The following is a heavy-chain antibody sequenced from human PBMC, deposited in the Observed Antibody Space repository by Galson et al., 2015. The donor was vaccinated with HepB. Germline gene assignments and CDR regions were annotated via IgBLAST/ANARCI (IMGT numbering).Heavy chain of an antibody. CDR3: ARDERYTSGWYFDY. V-gene: IGHV1-18*04. Sequence: QPGASVTKPVASVKVSCIVFGSTFPSYGISWVRQAPGQGLEWMGWISAYNGNTHYAQKYQGRDTMTTDTSTSTAYMELRSLRSDDPDVYYGARDERYTSGWYFDYWGQVTLVTVSS. J-gene: IGHJ4*02. CDR2: ISAYNGNT. D-gene: IGHD6-19*01. CDR1: GSTFPSYG.